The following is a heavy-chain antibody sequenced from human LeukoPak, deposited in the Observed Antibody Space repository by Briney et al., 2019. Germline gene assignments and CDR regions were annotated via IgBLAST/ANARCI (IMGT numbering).Heavy chain of an antibody. Sequence: KPSETLSLTCTVSGGSISSYYWSWIRQPPGRGLEWIGEINHSGSTNYNPSLKSRVTISVDTSKNQFSLKLSSVTAADTAVYYCARATDYGDYEKAGEGRYYFDYWGQGTLVTVSS. V-gene: IGHV4-34*01. CDR1: GGSISSYY. D-gene: IGHD4-17*01. CDR2: INHSGST. J-gene: IGHJ4*02. CDR3: ARATDYGDYEKAGEGRYYFDY.